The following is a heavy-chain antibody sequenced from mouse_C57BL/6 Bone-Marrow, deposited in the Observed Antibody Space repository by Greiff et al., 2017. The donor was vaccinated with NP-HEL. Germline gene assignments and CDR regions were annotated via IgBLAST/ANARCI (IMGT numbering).Heavy chain of an antibody. D-gene: IGHD3-2*02. CDR3: ARVDSSGFAWFAY. Sequence: VQLQQSGPELVKPGASVKISCKASGYSFTGYYMNWVKQSPEKSLEWIGEINPSTGGTTYNQKFKAKATLTVDKSSSTAYIQLKSLTSEDSAVYYCARVDSSGFAWFAYWGQGTLVTVSA. CDR1: GYSFTGYY. J-gene: IGHJ3*01. CDR2: INPSTGGT. V-gene: IGHV1-42*01.